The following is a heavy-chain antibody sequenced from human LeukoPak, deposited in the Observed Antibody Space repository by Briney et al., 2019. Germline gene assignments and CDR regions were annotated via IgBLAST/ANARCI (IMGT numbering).Heavy chain of an antibody. J-gene: IGHJ4*02. Sequence: SETLSLTCTVSGGSIGSYYWNWIRQPPGKGLEWIGYIYYSGSTNYNPSLKSRVTISVDTSKNQFSLKLSSVTAADTAVYYCARQHGGDFDYWGQGTLVTVSS. D-gene: IGHD3-10*01. CDR1: GGSIGSYY. CDR3: ARQHGGDFDY. V-gene: IGHV4-59*08. CDR2: IYYSGST.